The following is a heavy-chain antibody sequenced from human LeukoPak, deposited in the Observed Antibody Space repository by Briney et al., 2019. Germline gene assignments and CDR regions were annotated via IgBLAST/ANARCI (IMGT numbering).Heavy chain of an antibody. D-gene: IGHD3-10*01. V-gene: IGHV3-23*01. Sequence: GGSLRLSCAASGFTFSSYAMSWVRQAPGKGLEWVSAISGSGGSTYYADSVKGRFTISRDNSKNTLHPQMNSLRAEDTAVYYCAKDSARLARGEFDPWGQGTLVTVSS. CDR3: AKDSARLARGEFDP. CDR1: GFTFSSYA. CDR2: ISGSGGST. J-gene: IGHJ5*02.